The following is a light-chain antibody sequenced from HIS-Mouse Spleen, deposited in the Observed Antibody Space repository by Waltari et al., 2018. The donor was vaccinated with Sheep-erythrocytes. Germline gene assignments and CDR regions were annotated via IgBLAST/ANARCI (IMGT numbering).Light chain of an antibody. Sequence: QSALTQPRSVSGSPGQSVTISCTGPTSELGGYNYVSCYQQHPGKAPKLRFKDASKRPSGVPDRFSGSKSGNTASLTISGLQAEDEADYYCQAWDSSTAVVFGGGTKLTVL. V-gene: IGLV2-11*01. CDR3: QAWDSSTAVV. CDR2: DAS. CDR1: TSELGGYNY. J-gene: IGLJ2*01.